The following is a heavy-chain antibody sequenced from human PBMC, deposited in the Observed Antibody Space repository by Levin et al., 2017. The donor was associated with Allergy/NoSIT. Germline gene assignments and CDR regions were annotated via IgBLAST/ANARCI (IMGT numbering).Heavy chain of an antibody. CDR1: GGSITSRSYY. CDR2: IYFSGST. D-gene: IGHD3-10*01. Sequence: SETLSLTCTVSGGSITSRSYYWAWVRQPPGKGLEWIGSIYFSGSTSYNPSLKRQVTISVDTSKNQFSLQQTSVTAADTAMYYCARQTPGDYYDYWGQGTLVTVSS. CDR3: ARQTPGDYYDY. V-gene: IGHV4-39*01. J-gene: IGHJ4*02.